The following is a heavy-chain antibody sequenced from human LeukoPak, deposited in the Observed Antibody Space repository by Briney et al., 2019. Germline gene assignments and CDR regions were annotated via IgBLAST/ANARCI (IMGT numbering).Heavy chain of an antibody. D-gene: IGHD1-7*01. CDR1: GFTFSSYG. CDR2: ISYDGSNK. V-gene: IGHV3-30*03. J-gene: IGHJ4*02. CDR3: ARARPGTTLYGY. Sequence: PGGSLRLSCAASGFTFSSYGMSWVRQAPGKGLEWVAVISYDGSNKYYADSVKGRFTISRDNSKNMLYLQMNSLRAEDTAVYYCARARPGTTLYGYWGQGTLVTVSS.